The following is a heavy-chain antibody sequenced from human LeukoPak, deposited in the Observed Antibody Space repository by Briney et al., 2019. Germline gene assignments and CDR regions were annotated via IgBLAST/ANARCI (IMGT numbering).Heavy chain of an antibody. CDR1: GGSFSGYY. J-gene: IGHJ4*02. CDR2: INHSGST. V-gene: IGHV4-34*01. Sequence: SETLSLTCAVYGGSFSGYYWSWIRQPPGKGLEWIGEINHSGSTNYNPSLKSRVTISVDTSKNQFSLKLSSVTAADTAVYYCARAYNSGSYYPFDCWGQGTLVTVSS. D-gene: IGHD1-26*01. CDR3: ARAYNSGSYYPFDC.